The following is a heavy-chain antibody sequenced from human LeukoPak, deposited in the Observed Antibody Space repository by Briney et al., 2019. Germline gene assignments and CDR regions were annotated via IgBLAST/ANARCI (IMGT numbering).Heavy chain of an antibody. Sequence: PGRSLRLSCAASGFTFSSYSMNWVRQAPGKGLEWVSYISSSSSTIYYADSVKGRFTISRDNAKNSLYLQMNSLRAEDTAVYYCARDRSYYGSGSFWDYWGQGTLVTVSS. CDR3: ARDRSYYGSGSFWDY. V-gene: IGHV3-48*01. J-gene: IGHJ4*02. CDR1: GFTFSSYS. D-gene: IGHD3-10*01. CDR2: ISSSSSTI.